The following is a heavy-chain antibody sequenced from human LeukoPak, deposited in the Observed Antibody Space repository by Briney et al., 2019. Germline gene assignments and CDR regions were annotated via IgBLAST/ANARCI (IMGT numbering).Heavy chain of an antibody. J-gene: IGHJ3*02. V-gene: IGHV4-34*01. CDR3: ARGSRWTAFDI. CDR1: GGSFSGYC. CDR2: INHSGST. Sequence: EALSLTCGGFGGSFSGYCWRWVRQPPGEGVEWIGEINHSGSTNYNPSLKSRATISVDTSKNQFSLKLSSVTAADTAVYYCARGSRWTAFDIWGQGTMVTVSS. D-gene: IGHD6-13*01.